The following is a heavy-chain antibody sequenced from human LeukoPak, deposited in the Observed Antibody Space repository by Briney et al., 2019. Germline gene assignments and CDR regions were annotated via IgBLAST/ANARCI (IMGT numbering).Heavy chain of an antibody. CDR3: ARNKKGDRYTYGHDY. CDR1: GFTFSSYS. Sequence: AGGSLRLSCAASGFTFSSYSMNWVRQAPGKGLEWVSSISSSSSYIYYADSVKGRFTISRDNAKNSLYLQMNSLRAEDAAVYYCARNKKGDRYTYGHDYWGQGTLVTVSS. V-gene: IGHV3-21*01. CDR2: ISSSSSYI. D-gene: IGHD5-18*01. J-gene: IGHJ4*02.